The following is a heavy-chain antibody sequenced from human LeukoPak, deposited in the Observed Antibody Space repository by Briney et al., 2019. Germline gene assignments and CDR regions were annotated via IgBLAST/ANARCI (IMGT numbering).Heavy chain of an antibody. J-gene: IGHJ4*02. CDR1: RFTFSDYY. V-gene: IGHV3-11*05. Sequence: GGSLRLSCAASRFTFSDYYMVWIRQAPGKGLEWVSYISNSGSSTKYADSVKGRFTISRDNAEHSLYLQMNSLRAEDTAVYYCARVRVGTTNRFDYWGQGILVTVSS. CDR3: ARVRVGTTNRFDY. CDR2: ISNSGSST. D-gene: IGHD1-26*01.